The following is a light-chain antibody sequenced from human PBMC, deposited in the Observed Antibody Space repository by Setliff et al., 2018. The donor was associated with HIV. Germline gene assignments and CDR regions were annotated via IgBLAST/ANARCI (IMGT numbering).Light chain of an antibody. J-gene: IGLJ1*01. V-gene: IGLV2-14*03. Sequence: ALTQPASVSGSPGQSITISCTGASSDFGGYNYVSWYEQHPGKAPKLMIYDVSKRPSGASNRFSGSKSGNTASLTISGLQAEDEADYYCSSYTSRNTYVFGTGTKVTVL. CDR3: SSYTSRNTYV. CDR2: DVS. CDR1: SSDFGGYNY.